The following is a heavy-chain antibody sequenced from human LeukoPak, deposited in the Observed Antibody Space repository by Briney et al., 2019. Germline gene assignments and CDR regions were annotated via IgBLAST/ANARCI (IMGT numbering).Heavy chain of an antibody. V-gene: IGHV1-18*01. CDR3: GRREALDTATITYYS. D-gene: IGHD5-24*01. Sequence: ASVKDSSKPSGYTFTSYGISCVRPAPGQGLEWVGWISAYNGNTNNAQKLRGRVTMTTDTSPSTAYIEQRSLGSGDTAVYYCGRREALDTATITYYSWGHGTLVTVSS. J-gene: IGHJ5*01. CDR2: ISAYNGNT. CDR1: GYTFTSYG.